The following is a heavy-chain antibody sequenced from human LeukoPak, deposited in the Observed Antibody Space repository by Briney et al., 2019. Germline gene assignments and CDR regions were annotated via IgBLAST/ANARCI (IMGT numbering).Heavy chain of an antibody. J-gene: IGHJ4*02. CDR3: ASGSSLAFDY. CDR1: GFTFSSYG. Sequence: GGSLRLSCAASGFTFSSYGMHWVRQAPGKGLEWVAAIWYDGSNKYYADSVKGRFTISRDNSKNTLYLQMNSLRAEDTAVYYCASGSSLAFDYWGQGTLVTVSS. CDR2: IWYDGSNK. D-gene: IGHD1-26*01. V-gene: IGHV3-33*01.